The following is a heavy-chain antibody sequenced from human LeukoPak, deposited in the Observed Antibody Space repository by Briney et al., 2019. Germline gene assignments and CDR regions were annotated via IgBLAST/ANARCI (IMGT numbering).Heavy chain of an antibody. J-gene: IGHJ4*02. V-gene: IGHV3-23*01. D-gene: IGHD2-2*01. CDR2: IVGTGGNM. CDR3: AKGLTWDSTSCSD. Sequence: GGSLRLSCAASGFSFSNYAMSWVPRAPGKGLEWVSAIVGTGGNMYYADSVKGRFTISRDNFKNTLYLQMNSLRAEDTAVYYCAKGLTWDSTSCSDWGQGTLVTVSS. CDR1: GFSFSNYA.